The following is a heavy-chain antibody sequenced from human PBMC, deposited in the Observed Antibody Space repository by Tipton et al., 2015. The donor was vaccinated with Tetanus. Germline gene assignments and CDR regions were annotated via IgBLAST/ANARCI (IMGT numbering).Heavy chain of an antibody. CDR3: EGDDYYETSLRDYYGEEV. Sequence: TLSLTCTVSGDSISSGPYSWSWLRQHPGKGLELIGYIYYSGTSYISPSLTRRVSIAVDTSRNQFSLKMTSVTAADTAVYFCEGDDYYETSLRDYYGEEVWGQGTTVTVSS. V-gene: IGHV4-31*03. CDR1: GDSISSGPYS. D-gene: IGHD3-16*01. CDR2: IYYSGTS. J-gene: IGHJ6*02.